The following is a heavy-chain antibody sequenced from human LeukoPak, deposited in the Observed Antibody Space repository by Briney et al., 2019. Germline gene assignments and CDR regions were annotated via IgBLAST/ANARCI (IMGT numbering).Heavy chain of an antibody. D-gene: IGHD3-22*01. V-gene: IGHV1-69*01. CDR2: IIPIFGTA. CDR3: ARGGPYYYDSSGYQEAFDI. Sequence: ASVKVSCRAAGGTFSRYAISWVRQAAGHGLEWRGGIIPIFGTANYAQKFQGRVTITADESTSTAYMELSSLRSEDTAVYYCARGGPYYYDSSGYQEAFDIWGQGTMVTVSS. J-gene: IGHJ3*02. CDR1: GGTFSRYA.